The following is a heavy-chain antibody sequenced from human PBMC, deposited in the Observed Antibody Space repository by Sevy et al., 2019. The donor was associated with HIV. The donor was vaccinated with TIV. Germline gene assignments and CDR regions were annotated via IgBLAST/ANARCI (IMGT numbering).Heavy chain of an antibody. Sequence: GGSLRLSCAASGFTFSTSTMNWVRQAPGKGLEWVSLMTSSGSYILYADSVKGRFTMSRDNAKNSVFLQRNSLRVEDTAVYYCVRDGWNYWGQGTLVTVSS. D-gene: IGHD2-15*01. CDR2: MTSSGSYI. V-gene: IGHV3-21*01. J-gene: IGHJ4*02. CDR3: VRDGWNY. CDR1: GFTFSTST.